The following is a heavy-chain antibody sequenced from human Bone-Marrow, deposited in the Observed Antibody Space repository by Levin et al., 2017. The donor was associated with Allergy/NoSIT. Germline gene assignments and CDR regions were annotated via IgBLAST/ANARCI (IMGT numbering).Heavy chain of an antibody. CDR1: GFTFSSYA. D-gene: IGHD2-2*01. V-gene: IGHV3-23*01. CDR3: AKDLFRVPVVPAAMLSGYSGYVLDY. J-gene: IGHJ4*02. Sequence: GASVKVSCAASGFTFSSYAMSWVRQAPGKGLEWVSAISGSGGSTYYADSVKGRFTISRDNSKNTLYLQMNSLRAEDTAVYYCAKDLFRVPVVPAAMLSGYSGYVLDYWGQGTLVTVSS. CDR2: ISGSGGST.